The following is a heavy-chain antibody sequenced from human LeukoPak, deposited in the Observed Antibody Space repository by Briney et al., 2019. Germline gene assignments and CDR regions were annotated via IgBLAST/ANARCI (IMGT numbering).Heavy chain of an antibody. Sequence: GGSLRLSCAASGFTFSNYWMSWVRQAPGKGLEWVANIKQDRSEKYYVDSVKGRFTISRDNAKNSLYLQMDSLRAEDTAVYYCTRDGDTVLTRGYYYYMDVWGKGTTVTVSS. CDR1: GFTFSNYW. D-gene: IGHD3-10*01. CDR2: IKQDRSEK. V-gene: IGHV3-7*01. J-gene: IGHJ6*03. CDR3: TRDGDTVLTRGYYYYMDV.